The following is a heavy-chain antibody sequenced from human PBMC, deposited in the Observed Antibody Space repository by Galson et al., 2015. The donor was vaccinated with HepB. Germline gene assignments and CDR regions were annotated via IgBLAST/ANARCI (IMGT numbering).Heavy chain of an antibody. J-gene: IGHJ6*02. CDR2: ISYDGSNK. V-gene: IGHV3-30*04. CDR1: GFTFSSYA. D-gene: IGHD6-13*01. Sequence: SLRLSCAASGFTFSSYAMNWVRQAPGKGLEWVAVISYDGSNKYYADSVKGRFTISRDNSKNTLYLQMNSLRAEDTAVYYCASGQKRYSRIWAYYYYGIDVWGQGTTVTVSS. CDR3: ASGQKRYSRIWAYYYYGIDV.